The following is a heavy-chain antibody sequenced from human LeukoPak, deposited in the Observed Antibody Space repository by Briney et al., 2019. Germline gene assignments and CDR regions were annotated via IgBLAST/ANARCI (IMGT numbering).Heavy chain of an antibody. J-gene: IGHJ5*02. Sequence: ASVKVSFKASGYTFTSYGISWVRQAPGQGLEWMGWISAYNGNTNYAQKLQGRVTMTTDTSTSTAYMELRSLRSDDTAVYYCAGESKSRSWFDPWGQGTLVTVSS. D-gene: IGHD1-14*01. CDR1: GYTFTSYG. CDR3: AGESKSRSWFDP. CDR2: ISAYNGNT. V-gene: IGHV1-18*01.